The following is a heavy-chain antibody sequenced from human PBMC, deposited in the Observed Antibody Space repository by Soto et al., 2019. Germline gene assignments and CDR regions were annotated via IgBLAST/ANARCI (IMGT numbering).Heavy chain of an antibody. CDR2: IHHSGRT. J-gene: IGHJ4*02. CDR1: GGSFSGYY. V-gene: IGHV4-34*01. CDR3: PKHSGWSFDY. Sequence: QVQLQQWGAGLLKPSEPLALTCAVYGGSFSGYYWSWIRQPPGRGLEWIGEIHHSGRTSYNPSLKSRVTISADTSKNQFSLKLSSVTAADTAVYYCPKHSGWSFDYWGQGTLVTVSS. D-gene: IGHD6-19*01.